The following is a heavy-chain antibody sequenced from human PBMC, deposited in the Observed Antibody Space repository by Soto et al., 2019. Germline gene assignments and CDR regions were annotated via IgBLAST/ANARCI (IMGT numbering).Heavy chain of an antibody. D-gene: IGHD2-15*01. CDR2: ISYDGNNK. J-gene: IGHJ6*02. CDR3: ARAECDGGSCYTLVGLRYGMDV. Sequence: VQLVESGGGVVQPGRSLRLSCAASGFTFSSYAMYWVRQAPGKGLEWVAVISYDGNNKYYADSVKGRFTISRDNSKNTLYLQRNSLRAEDTAVYYCARAECDGGSCYTLVGLRYGMDVWGQGTTVTVSS. V-gene: IGHV3-30-3*01. CDR1: GFTFSSYA.